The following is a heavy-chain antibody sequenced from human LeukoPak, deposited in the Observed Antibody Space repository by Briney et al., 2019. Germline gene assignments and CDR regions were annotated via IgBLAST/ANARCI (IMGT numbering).Heavy chain of an antibody. D-gene: IGHD3-22*01. CDR3: ARDRAYSSGRDDTFDL. V-gene: IGHV1-2*02. Sequence: ASVKVSCKPSGYSLTGHYMHWVRQAPGQRLEWMGWINPNSGGTSFAQKFQGRVTMTRDTSISTAYMELSRLRFDDTAVYYCARDRAYSSGRDDTFDLWGQGTMVIVSS. J-gene: IGHJ3*01. CDR1: GYSLTGHY. CDR2: INPNSGGT.